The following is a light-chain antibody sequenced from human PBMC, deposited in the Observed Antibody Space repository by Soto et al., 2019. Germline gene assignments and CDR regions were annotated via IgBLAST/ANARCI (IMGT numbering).Light chain of an antibody. V-gene: IGKV1-5*03. CDR1: ESIDSW. CDR3: QQYNSYRA. Sequence: DIQMTQSPSTLSASVGDRVTITCRASESIDSWLAWHQQKPGRAPKLLISKASSLESGVPSRFSGSGFGTEVTLTISSLQPDDFATYYCQQYNSYRAFGQGTKVEI. CDR2: KAS. J-gene: IGKJ1*01.